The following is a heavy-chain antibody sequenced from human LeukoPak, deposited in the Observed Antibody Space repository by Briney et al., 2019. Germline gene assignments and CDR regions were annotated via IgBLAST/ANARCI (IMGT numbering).Heavy chain of an antibody. CDR1: GGSISSSSF. D-gene: IGHD6-13*01. CDR3: ARRGITYSTSYFDS. J-gene: IGHJ4*02. V-gene: IGHV4-39*01. CDR2: IFYSGST. Sequence: SETLSLTCTVSGGSISSSSFWGWIRRPPGKGLEWFGHIFYSGSTYYNPSLKSRVTLSVDTSDNQFSLRLTSVSAADTAIYYCARRGITYSTSYFDSWGQGILVTVSP.